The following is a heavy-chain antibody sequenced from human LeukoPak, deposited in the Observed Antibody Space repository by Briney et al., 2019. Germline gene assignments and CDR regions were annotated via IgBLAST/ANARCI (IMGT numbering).Heavy chain of an antibody. J-gene: IGHJ5*02. CDR1: GYTFSSYS. CDR3: ARDMVRGVLSPNWFDP. Sequence: GGSLRLSCAASGYTFSSYSMNWVRQAPGKGLEWVSSISSSSSYIYYADSVKGRFTISRDNAKNSLYLQMNSLRAEDTAVYYCARDMVRGVLSPNWFDPRGQGTLVAVSS. D-gene: IGHD3-10*01. V-gene: IGHV3-21*01. CDR2: ISSSSSYI.